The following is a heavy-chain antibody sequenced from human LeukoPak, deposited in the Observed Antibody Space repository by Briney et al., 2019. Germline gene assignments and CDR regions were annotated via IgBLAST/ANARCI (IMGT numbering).Heavy chain of an antibody. V-gene: IGHV4-39*01. Sequence: SEILSLTCTVSGGSISSSSYYWGWIRQPPGKGLEWIGSIYYSGSTYYNPSLKSRVTISVDTSKNQFSLKLSSVTAADTAVYYCSLVEYSSSSSAFDIWGQGTMVAVSS. J-gene: IGHJ3*02. CDR3: SLVEYSSSSSAFDI. CDR1: GGSISSSSYY. CDR2: IYYSGST. D-gene: IGHD6-6*01.